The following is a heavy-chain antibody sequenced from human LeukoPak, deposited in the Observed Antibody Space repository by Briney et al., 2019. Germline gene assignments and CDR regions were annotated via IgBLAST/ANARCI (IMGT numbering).Heavy chain of an antibody. D-gene: IGHD3-10*01. CDR2: INHSGST. CDR1: GGSFSGYY. Sequence: SETLSLTCAVYGGSFSGYYWSWIRQPPGKGLEWIGEINHSGSTNYNPSLKSRVTVSVDTSKNQFSLKLSSVTAADTAVYYCARVTMVRGVTSNWFDPWGQGTLVTVSS. J-gene: IGHJ5*02. V-gene: IGHV4-34*01. CDR3: ARVTMVRGVTSNWFDP.